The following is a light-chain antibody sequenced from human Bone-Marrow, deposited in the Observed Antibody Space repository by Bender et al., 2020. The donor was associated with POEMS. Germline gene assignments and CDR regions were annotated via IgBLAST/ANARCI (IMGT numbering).Light chain of an antibody. Sequence: SYDLTQPAAVSVSPGQTARMTCSGERLGDMYVCWYLQKTGQSPVVIIYRDTERPSGISERFSASISGNTATLTISGTQSMDEADYYCQVWDSSTVFFGGGTKLTVL. CDR2: RDT. CDR3: QVWDSSTVF. V-gene: IGLV3-1*01. CDR1: RLGDMY. J-gene: IGLJ2*01.